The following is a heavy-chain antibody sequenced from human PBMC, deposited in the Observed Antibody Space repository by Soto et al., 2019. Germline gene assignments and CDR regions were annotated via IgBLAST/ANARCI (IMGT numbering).Heavy chain of an antibody. CDR1: GGSISSYY. J-gene: IGHJ5*02. V-gene: IGHV4-59*01. Sequence: SETLSLTCTVSGGSISSYYWSWIRQPPGKGLEWIGYAYYSGNTNYNPSLKSRVTISVDTSKNQFSLKLSSVTAADTAVYYCARGLYSSSTWFDPWGQGTLVTVSS. CDR3: ARGLYSSSTWFDP. D-gene: IGHD6-6*01. CDR2: AYYSGNT.